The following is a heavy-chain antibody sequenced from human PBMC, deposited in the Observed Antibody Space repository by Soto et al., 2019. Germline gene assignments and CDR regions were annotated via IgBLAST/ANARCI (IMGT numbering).Heavy chain of an antibody. CDR2: IWYDGSNK. V-gene: IGHV3-33*01. CDR3: ARDSTITGTTFHYYYGMDV. Sequence: QVQLVESGGGVVQPGRSLRISCAASGFTFSSYGMHWVRQAPGKGLEWVAVIWYDGSNKYYADSVKGRFTISRDNSKNTLYLQMNSLRAEDTAVYYCARDSTITGTTFHYYYGMDVWGQGTTVTVSS. J-gene: IGHJ6*02. D-gene: IGHD1-20*01. CDR1: GFTFSSYG.